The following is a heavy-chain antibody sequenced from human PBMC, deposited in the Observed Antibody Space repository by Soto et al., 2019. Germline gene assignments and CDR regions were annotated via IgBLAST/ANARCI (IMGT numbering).Heavy chain of an antibody. CDR1: GGTFSSYA. J-gene: IGHJ6*02. CDR2: IIPIFGTA. D-gene: IGHD3-3*01. Sequence: SVKVSCKASGGTFSSYAISWVRQAPGQGLEWMGGIIPIFGTANYAQKFQGRVTITADESTSTAYMELSSLRSEDTAVYYCARDRAKITIFGVARAHQDYDGMDVWGQGTTVTVSS. CDR3: ARDRAKITIFGVARAHQDYDGMDV. V-gene: IGHV1-69*13.